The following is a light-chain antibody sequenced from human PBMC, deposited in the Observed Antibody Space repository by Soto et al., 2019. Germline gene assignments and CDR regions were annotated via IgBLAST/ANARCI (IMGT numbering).Light chain of an antibody. CDR3: ATWYGSLPGEV. J-gene: IGLJ2*01. CDR1: SSNIGNNY. Sequence: QSVLTQSPSVSAAPGQKVTISCSGSSSNIGNNYVSWYQQLPGTAPKLLIYDNIKRPSGIPDRFSGSKSGTSGTLDITGLQTGDEADYYCATWYGSLPGEVFGGGTKVTVL. CDR2: DNI. V-gene: IGLV1-51*01.